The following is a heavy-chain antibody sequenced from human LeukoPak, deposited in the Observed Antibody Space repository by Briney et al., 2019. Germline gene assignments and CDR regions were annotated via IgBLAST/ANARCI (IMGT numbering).Heavy chain of an antibody. Sequence: ASVKVSCKASDYTFTSYGISWVRQAPGQGLEWMGWISAYNGNTNYAQKLQDRVTMTTDTSTSTAYMELRSLRSDDTAVYYCARSSSVTIPGYYFDYWGQGTLVTVSS. CDR3: ARSSSVTIPGYYFDY. CDR2: ISAYNGNT. V-gene: IGHV1-18*01. CDR1: DYTFTSYG. D-gene: IGHD2-21*01. J-gene: IGHJ4*02.